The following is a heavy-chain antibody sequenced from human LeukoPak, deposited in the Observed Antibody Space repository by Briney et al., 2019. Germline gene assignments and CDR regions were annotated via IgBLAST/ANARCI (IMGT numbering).Heavy chain of an antibody. CDR1: GGSFSGYY. CDR3: ARGISYYDFWSGYYLTGGFDY. V-gene: IGHV4-34*01. CDR2: INHSGST. D-gene: IGHD3-3*01. Sequence: KTSETLSLTCAVYGGSFSGYYWSWIRQPPGKGLEWIGEINHSGSTNYNPSLKSRVTISVDTSKNQFSLKLSSVTAADTAVYYCARGISYYDFWSGYYLTGGFDYWGQGTLVTVSS. J-gene: IGHJ4*02.